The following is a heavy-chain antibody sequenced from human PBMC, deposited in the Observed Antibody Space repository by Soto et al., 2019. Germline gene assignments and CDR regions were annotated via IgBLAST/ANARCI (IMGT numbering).Heavy chain of an antibody. D-gene: IGHD3-10*01. Sequence: GSRRLSCAASGFTFTNAWMSWGRQAPGKVLEWVGRIKTKTDGGTTDYAAPVKGRFTISRDDSKNTLFLQMNSLKIEDTAVYYCTTVRYGSFPFHWGQGTMVTVSS. J-gene: IGHJ3*01. CDR1: GFTFTNAW. CDR3: TTVRYGSFPFH. CDR2: IKTKTDGGTT. V-gene: IGHV3-15*01.